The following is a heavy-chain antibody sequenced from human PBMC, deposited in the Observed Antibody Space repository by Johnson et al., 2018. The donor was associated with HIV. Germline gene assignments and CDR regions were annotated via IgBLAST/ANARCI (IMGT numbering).Heavy chain of an antibody. J-gene: IGHJ3*02. CDR1: GFTFSSYA. CDR2: ISYDGSNK. Sequence: QVHLVESGGGVVQPGRSLRLSCAASGFTFSSYAMHWVRQAPGKGLEWVAVISYDGSNKYYADSVKGRFTISRDNSKNTLYLQMNSRRAEDTAVYYCAKVNGDYKTDAFDIWGQGTMVTVSS. V-gene: IGHV3-30-3*01. CDR3: AKVNGDYKTDAFDI. D-gene: IGHD4-17*01.